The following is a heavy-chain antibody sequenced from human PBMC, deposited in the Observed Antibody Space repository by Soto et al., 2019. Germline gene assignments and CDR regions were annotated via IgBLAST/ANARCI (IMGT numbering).Heavy chain of an antibody. CDR2: IYYSGST. CDR3: ARKKHITILAPFDP. D-gene: IGHD3-3*01. Sequence: SETLSLTCTVSGGSISSGGYYWSWIRQHPGKGLEWIGYIYYSGSTYYNPSLKSRVTISVDTSKNQFSLKLSSVTAADTAVYYCARKKHITILAPFDPWGQGTLVTVSS. CDR1: GGSISSGGYY. J-gene: IGHJ5*02. V-gene: IGHV4-31*03.